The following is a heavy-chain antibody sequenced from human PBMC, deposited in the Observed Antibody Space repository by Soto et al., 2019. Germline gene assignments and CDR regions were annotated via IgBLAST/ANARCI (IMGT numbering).Heavy chain of an antibody. CDR3: ASATLGYCSGGSCRYYRMDV. Sequence: GEALMIAWKGSGYSVTSDWIGWVRQMRGKGLEWMGGIYAGDSDTRYSPAFQGQVTIAADKSSSTAYLQWSSLKASDTAMYYCASATLGYCSGGSCRYYRMDVWGQAITVTAYS. V-gene: IGHV5-51*01. D-gene: IGHD2-15*01. CDR2: IYAGDSDT. CDR1: GYSVTSDW. J-gene: IGHJ6*02.